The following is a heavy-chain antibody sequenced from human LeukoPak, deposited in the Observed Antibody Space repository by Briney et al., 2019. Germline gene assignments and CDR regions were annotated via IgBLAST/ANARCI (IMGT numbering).Heavy chain of an antibody. Sequence: TGGSLRLSCAASGFTVSSNYMSWVRQAPGKGLEWISYISSGSSTIYYADSVKGRFTISRDNSKNTLYLQMNSLRAEDTAVYYCAKDRWSTGTSGSFDYWGQGTLVTVSS. CDR3: AKDRWSTGTSGSFDY. CDR2: ISSGSSTI. D-gene: IGHD1-1*01. CDR1: GFTVSSNY. J-gene: IGHJ4*02. V-gene: IGHV3-48*01.